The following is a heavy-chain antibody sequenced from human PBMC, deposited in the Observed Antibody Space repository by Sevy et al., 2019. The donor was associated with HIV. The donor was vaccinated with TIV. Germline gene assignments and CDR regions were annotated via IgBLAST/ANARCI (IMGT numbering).Heavy chain of an antibody. D-gene: IGHD4-17*01. J-gene: IGHJ4*01. CDR3: AKDLYGDYTSH. Sequence: GGYLRLSCAASGFTFSSYAMSWVRQAPGKGLEWVSAISGSGGSTYYADSVKGRFTISRDNSKNTLYLQMNSLRAEDTAVYYCAKDLYGDYTSHWGHGTLVTVSS. V-gene: IGHV3-23*01. CDR2: ISGSGGST. CDR1: GFTFSSYA.